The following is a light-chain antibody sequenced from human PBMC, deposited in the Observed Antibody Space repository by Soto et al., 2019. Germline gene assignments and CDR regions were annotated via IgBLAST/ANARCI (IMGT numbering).Light chain of an antibody. CDR2: GPS. Sequence: EIVMTQSPATLSLVPGERATFSCRASQSVTGFLAGYQQKPNHPPRPLIYGPSTRATGFQAGFSGSGSGTEFMLTISSLQSEDFALYFCQQYHNWPPTFGQGTKVEIK. J-gene: IGKJ1*01. V-gene: IGKV3-15*01. CDR3: QQYHNWPPT. CDR1: QSVTGF.